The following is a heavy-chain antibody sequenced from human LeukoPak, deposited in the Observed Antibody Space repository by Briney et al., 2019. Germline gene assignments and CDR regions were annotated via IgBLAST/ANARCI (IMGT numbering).Heavy chain of an antibody. CDR1: GFTFSNYF. D-gene: IGHD3-10*01. CDR2: ISSSSTYT. CDR3: ARFYGSGRDTNFDN. Sequence: PRGSPRLSCAASGFTFSNYFMNWVRQAPGKGLEWVSSISSSSTYTYYADSVKGRFTISRDTAKNSLYLQMNSLRAEDTAVYYCARFYGSGRDTNFDNRGAGNPGTVSS. V-gene: IGHV3-21*01. J-gene: IGHJ4*02.